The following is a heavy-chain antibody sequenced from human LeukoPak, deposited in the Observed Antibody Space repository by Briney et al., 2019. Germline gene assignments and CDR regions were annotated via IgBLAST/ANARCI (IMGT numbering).Heavy chain of an antibody. J-gene: IGHJ4*01. CDR1: GGSFSDYY. CDR3: ARGPVVAYVSGGYYYFDY. CDR2: INHCGST. D-gene: IGHD3-22*01. Sequence: SETLSLTCAVYGGSFSDYYWSWIRQPPGKGLEWIGEINHCGSTNYNPSLKSRVTISVDTSKNQFSLKLRSVTAADTAVYYCARGPVVAYVSGGYYYFDYWGHGTLVTVSS. V-gene: IGHV4-34*01.